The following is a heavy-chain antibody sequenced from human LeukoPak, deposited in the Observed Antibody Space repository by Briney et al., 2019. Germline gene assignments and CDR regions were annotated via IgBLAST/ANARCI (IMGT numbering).Heavy chain of an antibody. CDR3: ASVSFPEITIFNWFDP. CDR1: GYTFSSYH. J-gene: IGHJ5*02. V-gene: IGHV1-46*01. CDR2: INPSGGGT. D-gene: IGHD3-9*01. Sequence: GASVKVSCKASGYTFSSYHIHWVRQAPGQGLEWMGMINPSGGGTNYAQKFQGRVTMTRDMSTTTVYMELSSLRSEDTAVYYCASVSFPEITIFNWFDPWGQGTLVTVSS.